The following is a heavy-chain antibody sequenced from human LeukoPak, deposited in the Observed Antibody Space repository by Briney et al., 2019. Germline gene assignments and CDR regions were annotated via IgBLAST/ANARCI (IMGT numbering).Heavy chain of an antibody. D-gene: IGHD3-22*01. CDR2: INPSGGST. J-gene: IGHJ4*02. Sequence: GASVKVSCKASGYTFTSYYMHWVRQAPGQGLEWRGIINPSGGSTSYAQKFQGRVTMTRDTSTSTVYMELSSLRSEDTAVYYCARDRDESSGYYYAVDFDYWGQGTLVTVSS. CDR1: GYTFTSYY. V-gene: IGHV1-46*01. CDR3: ARDRDESSGYYYAVDFDY.